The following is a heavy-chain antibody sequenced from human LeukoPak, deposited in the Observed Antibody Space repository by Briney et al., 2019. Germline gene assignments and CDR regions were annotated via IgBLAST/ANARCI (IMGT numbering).Heavy chain of an antibody. V-gene: IGHV3-30*02. CDR1: GFTFRSYG. D-gene: IGHD6-19*01. J-gene: IGHJ4*02. Sequence: GGSLRLSCAASGFTFRSYGMHWVRQAPGKGLEWVSFIRYDESDKYYGDSVRGRFTISRDNSKNTLYLQMNSLRDEDTALYYCAKDGGGWQFDYWGQGTLVTVSS. CDR3: AKDGGGWQFDY. CDR2: IRYDESDK.